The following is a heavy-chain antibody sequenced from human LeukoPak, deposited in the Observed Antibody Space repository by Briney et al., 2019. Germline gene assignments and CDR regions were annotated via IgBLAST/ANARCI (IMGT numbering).Heavy chain of an antibody. J-gene: IGHJ6*02. CDR2: INHSGST. V-gene: IGHV4-34*01. CDR3: ARSQYYYGMDV. Sequence: SETLSLTCAVYGGSFSGYYWSWIRQPPGKRLEWIGEINHSGSTNYNPSLKSRVTISVDTSKNQFSLKLSSVTAADTAVYYCARSQYYYGMDVWGQGTTVTVSS. CDR1: GGSFSGYY.